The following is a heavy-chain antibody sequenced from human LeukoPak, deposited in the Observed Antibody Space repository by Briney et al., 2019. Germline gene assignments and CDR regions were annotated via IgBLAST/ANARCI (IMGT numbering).Heavy chain of an antibody. CDR3: TRDRSRAEDD. D-gene: IGHD1-14*01. V-gene: IGHV3-7*01. CDR1: GFTFSGHW. CDR2: INQGGSDK. Sequence: GGSLRLSCAASGFTFSGHWMSWARQAPGKGLEWVANINQGGSDKYYVDSVKGRFTISRDNANNLLYLQMNSLRGEDTAVYYCTRDRSRAEDDWGQGTLVTVTS. J-gene: IGHJ4*02.